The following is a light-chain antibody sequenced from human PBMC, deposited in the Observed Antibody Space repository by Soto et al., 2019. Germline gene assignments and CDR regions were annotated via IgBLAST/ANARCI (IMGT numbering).Light chain of an antibody. J-gene: IGLJ1*01. V-gene: IGLV2-14*01. CDR2: DVS. CDR3: SSFTPSSTFV. CDR1: SSDVGRYNY. Sequence: QSALAQPASVSGSPGQSITISCTGTSSDVGRYNYVSWFQQHPGKAPKLLIYDVSNWPSGVPDRFSGSKSGNTASLTISGLQAEDEAAYYCSSFTPSSTFVFGPGTKLTVL.